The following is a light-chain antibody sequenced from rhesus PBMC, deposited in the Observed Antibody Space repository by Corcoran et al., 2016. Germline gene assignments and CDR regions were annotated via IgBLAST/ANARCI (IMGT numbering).Light chain of an antibody. J-gene: IGKJ4*01. CDR2: SAS. V-gene: IGKV1-46*01. Sequence: DIQMTQSPSSQSASVGDTVTISCRASQSVGNNLAWYQQKPGKTPNLLIQSASSLQSGAPSRVSGSQYGSDYTLTISSLQAEDIGRYYCQQYYSYPPTFAGGTKV. CDR3: QQYYSYPPT. CDR1: QSVGNN.